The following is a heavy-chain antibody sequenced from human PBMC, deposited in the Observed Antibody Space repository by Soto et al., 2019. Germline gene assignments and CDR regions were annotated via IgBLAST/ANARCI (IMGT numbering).Heavy chain of an antibody. CDR3: VCGGNFFIY. D-gene: IGHD3-16*01. CDR2: VGIAGDT. J-gene: IGHJ4*02. CDR1: GFTFSSYD. V-gene: IGHV3-13*01. Sequence: PGGSLRLSCTASGFTFSSYDMHWVRQPAGKGLEWVSGVGIAGDTYYAGSVKGRFTVSRDNAKNSLYLQMNSLRAEDTAVYYCVCGGNFFIYWGQGTLVTVSS.